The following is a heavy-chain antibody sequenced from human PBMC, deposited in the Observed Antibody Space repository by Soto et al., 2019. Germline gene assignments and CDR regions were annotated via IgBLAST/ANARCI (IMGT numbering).Heavy chain of an antibody. J-gene: IGHJ4*02. CDR3: ARDRRAAFKENYPSFDY. V-gene: IGHV1-69*06. CDR1: RGTFSTYA. D-gene: IGHD6-13*01. CDR2: IIPIFGTA. Sequence: GASVKVSCKASRGTFSTYAISWVRQAPGQGLEWMGGIIPIFGTANYAQKFQGRVTITADKSTSTAYMELSSLRSEDTAVYYCARDRRAAFKENYPSFDYWGQGTLVTVS.